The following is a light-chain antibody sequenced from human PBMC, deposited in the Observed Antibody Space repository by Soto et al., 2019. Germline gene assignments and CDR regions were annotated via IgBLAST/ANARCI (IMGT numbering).Light chain of an antibody. CDR3: TSYTSSSTLGV. CDR2: DIS. J-gene: IGLJ1*01. Sequence: PALNHPASVYRLPVQSITILCTRTSSDIGAYNYVSWYQQHPGNAPKLMIYDISNRPSRVSDRFSGSKSGNTASLTISGLQAEDEADYYCTSYTSSSTLGVFGTGTKFTVL. V-gene: IGLV2-14*01. CDR1: SSDIGAYNY.